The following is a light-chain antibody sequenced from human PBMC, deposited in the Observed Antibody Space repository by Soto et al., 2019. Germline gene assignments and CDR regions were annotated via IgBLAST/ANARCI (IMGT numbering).Light chain of an antibody. V-gene: IGLV2-23*01. CDR1: RNDIGTYNL. Sequence: QSALTQPASVSESPGQSISISCGGGRNDIGTYNLVSWYQQHPGKAPKLIIYEGNKRPSGVSNRFSGSRSGNTASLTISCLQAEYDADYYCCSYTDGSSLLFGGGTKLTVL. CDR2: EGN. J-gene: IGLJ3*02. CDR3: CSYTDGSSLL.